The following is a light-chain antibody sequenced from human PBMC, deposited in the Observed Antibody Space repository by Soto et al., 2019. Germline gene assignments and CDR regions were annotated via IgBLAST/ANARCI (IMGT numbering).Light chain of an antibody. V-gene: IGKV3-20*01. CDR3: QQYATSPLT. J-gene: IGKJ4*01. CDR1: QSLSNNF. CDR2: GAS. Sequence: DIVFTQSPGTLSLSPGDRAALSCGASQSLSNNFLAWYQQKPGQAPRLLISGASSRATGIPDRFSGSGSGTDFTLTITRVEPEDFAVYYCQQYATSPLTFGGGTKVDIK.